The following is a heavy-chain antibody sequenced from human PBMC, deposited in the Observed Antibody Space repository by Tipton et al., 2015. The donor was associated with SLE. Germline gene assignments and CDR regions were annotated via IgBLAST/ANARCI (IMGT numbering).Heavy chain of an antibody. CDR2: ISGSGGST. CDR1: GFTFSSYA. CDR3: TAGIAVAFDY. V-gene: IGHV3-23*01. J-gene: IGHJ4*02. Sequence: GSLRLSCAASGFTFSSYAMSWVRQAPGKGLEWVSAISGSGGSTYYADSVKGRFTISRDNSKNTLYLQMNSLRAEDTAVYYCTAGIAVAFDYWGQGTLVTVSS. D-gene: IGHD6-19*01.